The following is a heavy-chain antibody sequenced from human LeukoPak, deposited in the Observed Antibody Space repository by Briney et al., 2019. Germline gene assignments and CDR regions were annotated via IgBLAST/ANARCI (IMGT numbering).Heavy chain of an antibody. Sequence: ASVKVSCTASGYTFTGYYMHWVRQAPGQGLEWMGRINPNSGGTNYAQKFQGRVTMTRDTSISTAYMELSRLRSDDTAVYYCVRNAIRGYYPPGYWGQGTLVTVSS. J-gene: IGHJ4*02. CDR1: GYTFTGYY. CDR2: INPNSGGT. D-gene: IGHD3-22*01. CDR3: VRNAIRGYYPPGY. V-gene: IGHV1-2*06.